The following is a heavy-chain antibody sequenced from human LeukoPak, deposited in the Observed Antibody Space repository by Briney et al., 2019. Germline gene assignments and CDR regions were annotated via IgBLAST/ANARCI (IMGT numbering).Heavy chain of an antibody. CDR1: GGSFTYYY. Sequence: SETLSLTCTVSGGSFTYYYWSWIRQPPGKGLEWIGNIFYGGRTNYSPSLKSRVTISVDTSKNQFSLKLSSVTAADTAVYYCARVRRGYSYGSYYFYYGMDVWGQGTTVTVSS. CDR2: IFYGGRT. V-gene: IGHV4-59*12. J-gene: IGHJ6*02. CDR3: ARVRRGYSYGSYYFYYGMDV. D-gene: IGHD5-18*01.